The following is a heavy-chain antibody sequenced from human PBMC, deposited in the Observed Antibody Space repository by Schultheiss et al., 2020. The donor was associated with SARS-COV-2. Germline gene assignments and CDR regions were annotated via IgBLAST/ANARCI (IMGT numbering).Heavy chain of an antibody. CDR3: AKACPGIAARLCAFDI. J-gene: IGHJ3*02. CDR2: IKSKTDGGTT. CDR1: GFTFSSYS. Sequence: GGSLRLSCAASGFTFSSYSMNWVRQAPGKGLEWVGRIKSKTDGGTTDYAAPVKGRFTISRDDSKNSLYLQMNSLKTEDTAVYYCAKACPGIAARLCAFDIWGQGTMVTVSS. V-gene: IGHV3-15*01. D-gene: IGHD6-6*01.